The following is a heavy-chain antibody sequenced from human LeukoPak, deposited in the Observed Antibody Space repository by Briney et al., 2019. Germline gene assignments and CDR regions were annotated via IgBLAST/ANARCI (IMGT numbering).Heavy chain of an antibody. J-gene: IGHJ4*02. CDR2: ISYDGSNK. CDR3: AQVNVGVAY. Sequence: GGSLRLSCAASGFTFSSYAMHWVRQAPGKGLEWVAVISYDGSNKYYADSVKGRFTISRDNAKNTLYLQMNSLRAEDTAVYYCAQVNVGVAYWGQGTLVTVSS. CDR1: GFTFSSYA. V-gene: IGHV3-30-3*01. D-gene: IGHD1-26*01.